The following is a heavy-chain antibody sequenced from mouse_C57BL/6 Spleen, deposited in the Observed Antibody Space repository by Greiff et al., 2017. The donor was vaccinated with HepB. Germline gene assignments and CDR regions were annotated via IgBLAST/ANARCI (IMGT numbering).Heavy chain of an antibody. V-gene: IGHV2-2*01. CDR1: GFSLTSYG. D-gene: IGHD2-4*01. J-gene: IGHJ3*01. CDR2: IWPGGST. Sequence: VQLQQSGPGLVQPSQSLSITCTVSGFSLTSYGVHWVRQSPGKGLEWVGVIWPGGSTDYNAAFISRLSISKDNSKSQVFFKMNSLQADDTAIYYCAPLYDYDEGFAYWGQGTLVTVSA. CDR3: APLYDYDEGFAY.